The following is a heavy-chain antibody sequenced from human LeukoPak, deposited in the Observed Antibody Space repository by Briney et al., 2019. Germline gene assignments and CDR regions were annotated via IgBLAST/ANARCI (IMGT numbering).Heavy chain of an antibody. J-gene: IGHJ6*02. D-gene: IGHD2-2*01. CDR3: ARAGYCSSTSCYDSVTSYYYYYAMDV. V-gene: IGHV3-21*01. Sequence: GGSLRLSCAASGFSFSTYSMNWVRQAPGKGLEWVSSISTSGTDIYYADSMKGRFTISRDNAKSSLYLQMNSLRAEDTAVYYCARAGYCSSTSCYDSVTSYYYYYAMDVWGQGTTVTVSS. CDR2: ISTSGTDI. CDR1: GFSFSTYS.